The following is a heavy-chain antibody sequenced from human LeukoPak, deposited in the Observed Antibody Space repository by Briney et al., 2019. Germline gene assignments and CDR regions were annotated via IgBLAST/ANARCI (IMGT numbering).Heavy chain of an antibody. Sequence: PSETLSLTCAVYGGSFSGYYWSWIRQPPGKGLEWIGEINHSGSTNYNPSLKSRVTISVDTSKNQFSLKLSSVTAADTAVYYCARKGSIVVVPAASKHNWFDPWSQGTLVTVSS. CDR2: INHSGST. D-gene: IGHD2-2*01. V-gene: IGHV4-34*01. CDR3: ARKGSIVVVPAASKHNWFDP. J-gene: IGHJ5*02. CDR1: GGSFSGYY.